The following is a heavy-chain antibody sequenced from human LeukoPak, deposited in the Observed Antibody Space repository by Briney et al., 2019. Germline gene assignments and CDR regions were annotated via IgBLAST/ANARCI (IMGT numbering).Heavy chain of an antibody. CDR1: GYTFTSYD. D-gene: IGHD6-25*01. V-gene: IGHV1-8*01. Sequence: ASVKVSCKASGYTFTSYDINWVRQATGQGLEWMGWMNPNSGNTGYAQKFQGRVTMTRNTSISTAYMELSSLRSEDTAVYYCARDKQQRADGLVDPWGQGTLVTVSS. CDR3: ARDKQQRADGLVDP. CDR2: MNPNSGNT. J-gene: IGHJ5*02.